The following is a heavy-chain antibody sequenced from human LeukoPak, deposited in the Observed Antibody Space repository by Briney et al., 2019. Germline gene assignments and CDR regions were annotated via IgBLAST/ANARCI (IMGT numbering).Heavy chain of an antibody. CDR1: GGSISSYY. CDR3: ARGLRYFDWLSGPDAFDI. D-gene: IGHD3-9*01. Sequence: SETLSLTCTVSGGSISSYYWSWIRQPPGKGLEGIGYIYYSGSTNYNPSLKSRVTISVDTSKNQFSLQLSSVTAADTAVYYCARGLRYFDWLSGPDAFDIWGQGTMVTVSS. V-gene: IGHV4-59*01. J-gene: IGHJ3*02. CDR2: IYYSGST.